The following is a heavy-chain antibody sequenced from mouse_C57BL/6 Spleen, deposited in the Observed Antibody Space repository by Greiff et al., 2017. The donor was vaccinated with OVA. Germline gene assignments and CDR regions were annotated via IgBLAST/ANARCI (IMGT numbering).Heavy chain of an antibody. CDR1: GFTFSNYW. J-gene: IGHJ4*01. D-gene: IGHD3-3*01. V-gene: IGHV6-3*01. Sequence: EVKVEESGGGLVQPGGSMKLSCVASGFTFSNYWMNWVRQSPEKGLEWVAQIRLKSDNYATHYAESVKGRFTISRDDSKSSVYLQKNNLRAEDTGIYYCTGQGWDDNYAMDYWGQGTSVTVSS. CDR3: TGQGWDDNYAMDY. CDR2: IRLKSDNYAT.